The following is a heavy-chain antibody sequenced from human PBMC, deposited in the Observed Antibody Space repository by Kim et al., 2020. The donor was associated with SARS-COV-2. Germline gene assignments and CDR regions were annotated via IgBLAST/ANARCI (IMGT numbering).Heavy chain of an antibody. D-gene: IGHD3-22*01. CDR3: ARNIGITMIVVVTGWFDP. CDR1: GGSISSGGYY. Sequence: SDTLSLTCTVSGGSISSGGYYWSWIRQHPGKGLEWIGYIYYSGSTYYNPSLKSRVTISVDTSKNQFSLKLSSVTAADTAVYYCARNIGITMIVVVTGWFDPWGQGTLVTVSS. CDR2: IYYSGST. J-gene: IGHJ5*02. V-gene: IGHV4-31*03.